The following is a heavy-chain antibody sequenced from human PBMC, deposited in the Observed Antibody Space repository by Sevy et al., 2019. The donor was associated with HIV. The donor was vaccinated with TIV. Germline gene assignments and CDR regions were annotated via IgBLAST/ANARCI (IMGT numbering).Heavy chain of an antibody. Sequence: GGSLRLSCAASGFTFDDYTMHWVRQAPGKGLEWVSLISWDGGSTYYAHSVKGRFTISRDNSKNSLYLQMNSLRTEDTALYYCTKDFRGSGSYYNAYDAFDIWGQGTMVTVSS. J-gene: IGHJ3*02. CDR1: GFTFDDYT. V-gene: IGHV3-43*01. D-gene: IGHD3-10*01. CDR3: TKDFRGSGSYYNAYDAFDI. CDR2: ISWDGGST.